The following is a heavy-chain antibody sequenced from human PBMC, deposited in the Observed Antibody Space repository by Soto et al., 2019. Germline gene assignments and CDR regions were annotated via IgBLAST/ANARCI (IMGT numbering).Heavy chain of an antibody. CDR1: GDSVSSNSAA. Sequence: QSQTLSLTCAISGDSVSSNSAAWNWIRQSPSRGLEWLGRTYYRSKWYNDYAVSVKSRITINPDTSKNQFSLQLNSVTPEDTAVYYCARQAGLNTTVTTPNWFDPWGQGTLVTVSS. CDR2: TYYRSKWYN. D-gene: IGHD4-4*01. J-gene: IGHJ5*02. V-gene: IGHV6-1*01. CDR3: ARQAGLNTTVTTPNWFDP.